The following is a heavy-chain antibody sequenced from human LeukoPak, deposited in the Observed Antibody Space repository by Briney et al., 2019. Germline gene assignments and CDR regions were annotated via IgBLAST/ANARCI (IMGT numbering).Heavy chain of an antibody. CDR1: GGSISGSPYY. CDR2: MYYSGST. CDR3: ARHQFCSDTRCYLFSWFDP. D-gene: IGHD2-2*01. J-gene: IGHJ5*02. Sequence: SETLSLTCTVSGGSISGSPYYWGWIRQSPGTGLEWIASMYYSGSTYYKPSLKSRVTISVDTSKNQFSLKVTSVTAADTAVYYCARHQFCSDTRCYLFSWFDPGGQGALVTVSS. V-gene: IGHV4-39*01.